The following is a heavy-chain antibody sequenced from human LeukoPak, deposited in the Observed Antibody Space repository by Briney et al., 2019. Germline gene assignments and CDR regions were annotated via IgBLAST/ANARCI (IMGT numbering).Heavy chain of an antibody. Sequence: GGSLRLSCAASVFTCSSFDMSWVRQAPGKGLEWGSAISDSGGSTYYADSVKGRFTISRDNSKNTLYLQMNSLRVEDTAVYHCARGHQLWGQGTTVTVSS. J-gene: IGHJ6*02. CDR3: ARGHQL. V-gene: IGHV3-23*01. CDR1: VFTCSSFD. D-gene: IGHD2-2*01. CDR2: ISDSGGST.